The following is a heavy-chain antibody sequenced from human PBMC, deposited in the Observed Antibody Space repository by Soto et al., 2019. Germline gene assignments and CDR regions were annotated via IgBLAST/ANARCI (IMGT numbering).Heavy chain of an antibody. CDR1: GGTFSSHG. Sequence: QVQLVQSGAEVKKPGSSVKVSCKASGGTFSSHGINWVRQAPGQGLEWMGGFIPIFGTSNYAQKFQGRVTITADKSTSTAYMELTSLRSEDSAVYYCARDGIMVSPSHTYVDYWGQGTLVTVSS. J-gene: IGHJ4*02. CDR3: ARDGIMVSPSHTYVDY. V-gene: IGHV1-69*06. D-gene: IGHD3-10*01. CDR2: FIPIFGTS.